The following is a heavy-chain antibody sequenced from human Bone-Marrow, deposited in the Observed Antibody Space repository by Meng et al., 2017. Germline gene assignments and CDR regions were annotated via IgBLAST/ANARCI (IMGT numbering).Heavy chain of an antibody. CDR1: GGSFSGYY. CDR3: AKARLWGDNWFDP. CDR2: INHSGST. D-gene: IGHD3-16*01. Sequence: QVQPQESGPGLLKPSETLSLTCAVYGGSFSGYYWSWIRQPPGKGLEWIGEINHSGSTNYNPSLKSRVTISVDTSKNQFSLKLSSVTAADTAVYYCAKARLWGDNWFDPWGQGTLVTVSS. V-gene: IGHV4-34*01. J-gene: IGHJ5*02.